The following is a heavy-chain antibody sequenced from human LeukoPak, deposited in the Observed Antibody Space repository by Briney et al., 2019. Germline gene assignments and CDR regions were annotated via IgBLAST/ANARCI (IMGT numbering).Heavy chain of an antibody. D-gene: IGHD6-19*01. CDR1: GFXFSDAW. J-gene: IGHJ4*02. V-gene: IGHV3-23*01. Sequence: GGSLRLSCAASGFXFSDAWISWVRQAPGKGLEWVSAIAYVDDSTYYANTVKGRFTISRDNSKSTVYLQMNSLTVGDTAVYYCAREKQWQAKEDFWGQGTLVTVSS. CDR2: IAYVDDST. CDR3: AREKQWQAKEDF.